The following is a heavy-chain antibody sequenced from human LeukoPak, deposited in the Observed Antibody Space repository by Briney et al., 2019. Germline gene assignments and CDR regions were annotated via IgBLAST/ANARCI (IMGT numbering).Heavy chain of an antibody. CDR1: GYTFTSYD. V-gene: IGHV1-2*02. CDR3: ARGIAVAGKDWFDP. J-gene: IGHJ5*02. D-gene: IGHD6-19*01. CDR2: INPNSGGT. Sequence: ASVKVSCKASGYTFTSYDINWVRQATGQGLEWMGWINPNSGGTNYAQKFQGRVTMTRDTSISTAYMELSRLRSDDTAVYYCARGIAVAGKDWFDPWGQGTLVTVSS.